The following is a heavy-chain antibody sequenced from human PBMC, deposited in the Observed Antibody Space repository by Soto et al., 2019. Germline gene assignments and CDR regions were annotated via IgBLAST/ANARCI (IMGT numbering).Heavy chain of an antibody. CDR3: ARDLEFRDGNISHLDY. Sequence: QVQLVQSGAEVKKPGSSVKVSCKASGGTFSSHVFNWVRQATGQGLEWMGGIMPIIGTANYAQKFQGRVTITADESTSTVYMELSSLRSEDKAVYYCARDLEFRDGNISHLDYWGKGTLVTVSS. D-gene: IGHD3-10*01. J-gene: IGHJ4*02. V-gene: IGHV1-69*01. CDR2: IMPIIGTA. CDR1: GGTFSSHV.